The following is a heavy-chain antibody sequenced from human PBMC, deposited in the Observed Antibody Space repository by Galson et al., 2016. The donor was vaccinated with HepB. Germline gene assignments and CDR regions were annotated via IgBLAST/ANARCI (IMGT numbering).Heavy chain of an antibody. J-gene: IGHJ4*02. CDR3: AKAALVGPTYPLEF. CDR1: GFIFSNYA. CDR2: ISEDGSNK. V-gene: IGHV3-30*04. Sequence: SLRLSCAASGFIFSNYAVLWVRQAPGKGPEWVAVISEDGSNKHYIDSVMGRVTVSRDNSKNTFYLQMDSLGAEDGAVYYCAKAALVGPTYPLEFWGPGTLVTVSS. D-gene: IGHD1-26*01.